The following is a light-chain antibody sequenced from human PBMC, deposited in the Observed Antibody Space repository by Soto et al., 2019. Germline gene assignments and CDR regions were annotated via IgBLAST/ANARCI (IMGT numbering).Light chain of an antibody. CDR3: QQYDKGPPFI. Sequence: EIVMTQSPATLSVSPGERATLSCRASQSVSSNLAWYQQKPGQAPRLLIYGASTRATGIPARFSGGGSGTEFTLSISSLQSEDLAVYYCQQYDKGPPFIFGPGTKVDVK. J-gene: IGKJ3*01. CDR1: QSVSSN. V-gene: IGKV3-15*01. CDR2: GAS.